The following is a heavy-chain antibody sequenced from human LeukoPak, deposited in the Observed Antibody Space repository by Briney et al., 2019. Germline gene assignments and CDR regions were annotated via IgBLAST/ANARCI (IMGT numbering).Heavy chain of an antibody. V-gene: IGHV3-7*01. J-gene: IGHJ4*02. Sequence: GGSLRLSCAASVFIYSNYGMTWVRHAPGKGLEWVANINQDGSEKYYVDSVKGRFTISRDNAKNSLYLQMNSLRAEDTALYYCVKVSVAAPGSDYWGQGTLVTVSS. CDR3: VKVSVAAPGSDY. D-gene: IGHD6-13*01. CDR2: INQDGSEK. CDR1: VFIYSNYG.